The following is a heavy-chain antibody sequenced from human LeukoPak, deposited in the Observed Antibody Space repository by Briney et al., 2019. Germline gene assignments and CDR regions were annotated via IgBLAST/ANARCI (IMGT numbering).Heavy chain of an antibody. CDR3: ARTRDDYTHADY. Sequence: ASVRVSCKAPGHTFTIYNMHWVRQALGQGLWWMGLINPSGGSTSYAQNFQSRVTMTTDTFTSTVYMGMRRLRSADTAVYYSARTRDDYTHADYWGQGTLVTVSS. CDR2: INPSGGST. V-gene: IGHV1-46*01. D-gene: IGHD5-24*01. J-gene: IGHJ4*02. CDR1: GHTFTIYN.